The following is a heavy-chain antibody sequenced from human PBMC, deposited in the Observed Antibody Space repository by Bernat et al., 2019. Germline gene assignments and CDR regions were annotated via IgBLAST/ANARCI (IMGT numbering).Heavy chain of an antibody. CDR2: IRNKANSYIT. D-gene: IGHD5-12*01. CDR3: VRVALLGAYEGRPFDY. V-gene: IGHV3-72*01. J-gene: IGHJ4*02. Sequence: EVQLVESGGGLVEPGGSQRLSCGASGFTFSGHYMDWVRQAPGEGREWVGRIRNKANSYITEYAASVKGRFIISRDDSKNSLYLQMNSLKTEDTAVYFCVRVALLGAYEGRPFDYWGQGTLVTVSS. CDR1: GFTFSGHY.